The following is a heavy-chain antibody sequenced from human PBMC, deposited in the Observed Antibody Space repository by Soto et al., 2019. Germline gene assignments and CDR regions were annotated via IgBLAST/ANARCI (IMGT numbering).Heavy chain of an antibody. CDR1: GGSFSGYY. CDR3: AGGLAAAGTGYYFDY. J-gene: IGHJ4*02. CDR2: INHSGST. D-gene: IGHD6-13*01. V-gene: IGHV4-34*01. Sequence: SETLSLTCAVYGGSFSGYYWSLIRPPPGKGLEWIGEINHSGSTNYNPSLKSRVTISVDTSKNQFSLKLSSVTAADTAVYYCAGGLAAAGTGYYFDYWGQGTLVNVSS.